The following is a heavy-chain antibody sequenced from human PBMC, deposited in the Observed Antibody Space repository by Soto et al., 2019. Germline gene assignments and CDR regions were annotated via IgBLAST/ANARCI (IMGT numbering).Heavy chain of an antibody. J-gene: IGHJ5*02. D-gene: IGHD6-13*01. V-gene: IGHV1-2*02. Sequence: ASVKVSCKASGYTFTGYYMHWVRQAPGQGLEWMGWINPNSGGTNYAQKFQGRVTMTRDTSISTAYMEPSRLRSDDTAVYYCARSRRVSINWFDPWGQGTLVTVSS. CDR2: INPNSGGT. CDR1: GYTFTGYY. CDR3: ARSRRVSINWFDP.